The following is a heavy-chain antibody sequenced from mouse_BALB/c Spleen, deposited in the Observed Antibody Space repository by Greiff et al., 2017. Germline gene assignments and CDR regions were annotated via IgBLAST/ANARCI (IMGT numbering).Heavy chain of an antibody. D-gene: IGHD1-1*01. Sequence: GQLKESGAELVKPGASVKLSCTASGFNIKDTYMHWVKQRPEQGLEWIGRIDPANGNTKYDPKFQGKATITADTSSNTAYLQLSSLTSEDTAVYYCARTTVVATDYWGQGTTLTVSS. CDR1: GFNIKDTY. J-gene: IGHJ2*01. CDR3: ARTTVVATDY. V-gene: IGHV14-3*02. CDR2: IDPANGNT.